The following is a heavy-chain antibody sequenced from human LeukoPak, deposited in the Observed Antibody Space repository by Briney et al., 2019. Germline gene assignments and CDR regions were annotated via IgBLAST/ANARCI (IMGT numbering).Heavy chain of an antibody. CDR3: AKVGWQWLVLGAFDI. J-gene: IGHJ3*02. D-gene: IGHD6-19*01. Sequence: GGSLRLSCAASGFIFSSYGMHWVRQAPGKGLEWVAFIRYDGSNTYYADSVKGRFTISRDNSKNTLYLQMNSLRAEDTAVYYCAKVGWQWLVLGAFDIWGQGTMVTVSS. V-gene: IGHV3-30*02. CDR1: GFIFSSYG. CDR2: IRYDGSNT.